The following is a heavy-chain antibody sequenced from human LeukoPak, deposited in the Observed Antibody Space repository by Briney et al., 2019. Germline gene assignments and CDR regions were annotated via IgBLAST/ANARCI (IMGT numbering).Heavy chain of an antibody. V-gene: IGHV4-39*01. Sequence: SETLSLTCTVSGVSISSSNSYWGWIRQPPGKGLEWIGSIYYSGNTYYNASLKSRVSISIDTSKNRFSLKLTSVTAADTAVYYCARQTGSGLFILPGGQGTLVTVSS. CDR3: ARQTGSGLFILP. J-gene: IGHJ4*02. D-gene: IGHD3/OR15-3a*01. CDR2: IYYSGNT. CDR1: GVSISSSNSY.